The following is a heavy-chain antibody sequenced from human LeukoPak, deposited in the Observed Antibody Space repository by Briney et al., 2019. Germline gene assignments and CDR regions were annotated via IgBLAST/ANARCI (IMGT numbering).Heavy chain of an antibody. CDR3: ARDRGITTARGVPSWFDP. V-gene: IGHV4-61*02. D-gene: IGHD3-10*01. CDR1: GGSISSSNYY. CDR2: IYTTGSP. J-gene: IGHJ5*02. Sequence: PSETLSLTCTVSGGSISSSNYYWTWIRQPAGKGLEWIGRIYTTGSPSYSPSLKSRVTISVDTSTNQFSLKLTSVSAADTAVYCCARDRGITTARGVPSWFDPWGQGTLVTVSS.